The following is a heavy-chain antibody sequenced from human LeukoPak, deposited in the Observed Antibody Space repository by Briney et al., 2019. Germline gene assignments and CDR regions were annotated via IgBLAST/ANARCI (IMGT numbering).Heavy chain of an antibody. CDR1: GFTFSTYA. CDR2: ITGSGVST. CDR3: AKAPAYCSSTSCFFYYGMDV. J-gene: IGHJ6*02. V-gene: IGHV3-23*01. Sequence: GGSLRLSCAASGFTFSTYAMNWVRQAPGKGPEWVSAITGSGVSTYYADSVKGRFTISRDNSKNTLYLQMNGLRAEDTAVYYCAKAPAYCSSTSCFFYYGMDVWGQGTTVTVSS. D-gene: IGHD2-2*01.